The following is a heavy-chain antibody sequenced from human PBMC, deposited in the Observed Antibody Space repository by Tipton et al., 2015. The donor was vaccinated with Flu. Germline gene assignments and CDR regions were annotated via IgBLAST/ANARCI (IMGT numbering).Heavy chain of an antibody. CDR2: IYYSGST. CDR1: GFTFSYYT. D-gene: IGHD5-24*01. V-gene: IGHV4-59*01. Sequence: LRLSCAASGFTFSYYTMNWVRQAPGKGLEWIGYIYYSGSTNFNPSLKSRVTISVDSSKNQFSLKLTSVTAADTAVYYCARGGRRDGHNCWGQGTLVTVSS. CDR3: ARGGRRDGHNC. J-gene: IGHJ4*02.